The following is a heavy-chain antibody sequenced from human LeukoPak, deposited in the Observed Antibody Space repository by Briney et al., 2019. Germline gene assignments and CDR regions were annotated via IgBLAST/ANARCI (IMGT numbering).Heavy chain of an antibody. J-gene: IGHJ4*02. Sequence: ASVKVSCKASGYTFTGYYMRWVRQAPGQGLEWMGWINPNSGGTNYAQKFQGRVTMTRDTSISTAYMELSRLRSDDTAVYYCARVNLGVRSTSCYGMGYWGQGTLVTASS. CDR3: ARVNLGVRSTSCYGMGY. CDR2: INPNSGGT. D-gene: IGHD2-2*01. V-gene: IGHV1-2*02. CDR1: GYTFTGYY.